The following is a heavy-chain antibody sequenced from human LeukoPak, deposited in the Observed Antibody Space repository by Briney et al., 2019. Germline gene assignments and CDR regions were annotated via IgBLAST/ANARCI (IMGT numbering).Heavy chain of an antibody. Sequence: PGGSLRLSCAASGFTLSSYGMHWVRQAPGKGLEWVAVISYDGSNKYYADSVKGRFTISRDNSKNTLYLQMNSLRAEDTAVYYCAKDPGRGYYYDFDYWGQGTLVTVSS. CDR1: GFTLSSYG. CDR2: ISYDGSNK. J-gene: IGHJ4*02. V-gene: IGHV3-30*18. CDR3: AKDPGRGYYYDFDY. D-gene: IGHD3-22*01.